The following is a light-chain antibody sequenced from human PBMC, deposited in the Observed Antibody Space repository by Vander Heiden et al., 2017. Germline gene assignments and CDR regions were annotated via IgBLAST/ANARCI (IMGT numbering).Light chain of an antibody. CDR1: QSISSW. Sequence: DIQMTQSPSTLSASVGDRVTITCRVSQSISSWLAWYQQKPGKAPKLLIYKASSLESGVPSRFSGSGSGTEFTLTISSLQPDDVATYYCQQYNSYSRTFGQGTKVEIK. J-gene: IGKJ1*01. V-gene: IGKV1-5*03. CDR2: KAS. CDR3: QQYNSYSRT.